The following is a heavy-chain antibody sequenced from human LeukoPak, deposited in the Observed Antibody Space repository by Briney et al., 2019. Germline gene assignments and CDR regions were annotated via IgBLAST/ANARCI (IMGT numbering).Heavy chain of an antibody. J-gene: IGHJ5*02. CDR2: IWYDGSNK. CDR1: GFTFSSYG. Sequence: GGSLRLSCTASGFTFSSYGMHWVRQAPGKGLEWVAVIWYDGSNKYYADSVKGRFTISRDNSKNTLYLQMNSLRAEDTAVYYCAREIGRYSSGWSKGFDPWGQGTLVTVSS. D-gene: IGHD6-19*01. V-gene: IGHV3-33*01. CDR3: AREIGRYSSGWSKGFDP.